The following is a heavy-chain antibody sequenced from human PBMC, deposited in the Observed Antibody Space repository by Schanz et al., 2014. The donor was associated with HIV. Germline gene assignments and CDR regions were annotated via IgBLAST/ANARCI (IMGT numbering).Heavy chain of an antibody. D-gene: IGHD3-22*01. CDR2: MNPNSGYT. V-gene: IGHV1-8*01. CDR3: ASAGFDDSSGYPDY. J-gene: IGHJ4*02. Sequence: QVQLVQSGAEAKKPGASVMLSCKASGYSFTSYDINWVRQATGLGLEWMGWMNPNSGYTGYAHKFQGRVTMTRNTSINTAYMELTSLRSDDTAVYYCASAGFDDSSGYPDYWGQGTLVTVSS. CDR1: GYSFTSYD.